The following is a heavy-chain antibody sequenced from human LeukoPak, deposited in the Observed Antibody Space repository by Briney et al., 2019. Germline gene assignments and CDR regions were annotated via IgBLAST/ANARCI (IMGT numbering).Heavy chain of an antibody. CDR1: GFTFSSYW. CDR3: ARGGYHDILTGYSPFDY. Sequence: GGSLRLSCAASGFTFSSYWMHCVRQAPGKGLVWVSRINSDGSSTSYADSVKGRFTISRDNAKNTLYLQMNSLRAEDTAVYYCARGGYHDILTGYSPFDYWGQGTLVTVSS. V-gene: IGHV3-74*01. CDR2: INSDGSST. D-gene: IGHD3-9*01. J-gene: IGHJ4*02.